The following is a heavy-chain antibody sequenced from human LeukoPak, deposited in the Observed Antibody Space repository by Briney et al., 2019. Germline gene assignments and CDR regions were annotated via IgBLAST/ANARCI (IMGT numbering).Heavy chain of an antibody. V-gene: IGHV4-39*07. CDR1: GGSISSSSYY. CDR3: ARGLREGIVVVITHYYYYYMDV. J-gene: IGHJ6*03. D-gene: IGHD3-22*01. CDR2: INHSGST. Sequence: SETLSLTCTVSGGSISSSSYYWGWIRQPPGKGLEWIGEINHSGSTNYNPSLKSRVTISVDTSKNQFSLKLSSVTAADTAVYYCARGLREGIVVVITHYYYYYMDVWGKGTTVTVSS.